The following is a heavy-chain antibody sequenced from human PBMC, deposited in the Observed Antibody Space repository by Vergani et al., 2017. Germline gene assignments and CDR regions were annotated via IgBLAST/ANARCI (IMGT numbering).Heavy chain of an antibody. J-gene: IGHJ2*01. V-gene: IGHV4-59*01. CDR3: ARGVKVRYSSLYWYFDL. Sequence: VQLVESGGGLVKPGGSLRLSCAASGFTFSSYSMNWVRQAPGKGLEWIGYIYYSGSTNYNPSLKSRVTISVDTSKNQFSLKLSSVTAADTAVYYCARGVKVRYSSLYWYFDLWGRGTLVTVSS. D-gene: IGHD6-19*01. CDR2: IYYSGST. CDR1: GFTFSSYS.